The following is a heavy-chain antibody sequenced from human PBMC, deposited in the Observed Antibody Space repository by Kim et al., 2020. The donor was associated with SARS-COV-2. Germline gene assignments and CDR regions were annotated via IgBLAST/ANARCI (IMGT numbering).Heavy chain of an antibody. J-gene: IGHJ6*02. CDR3: ARVRGVTVLLGYYYYGMDV. Sequence: SETLSLTFAVYGGSFSGYYWSWIRQPPGKGLEWIGEINHSGSTNYNPSLKSRVTISVDTSKNQFSLKLSSVTAADTAVYYCARVRGVTVLLGYYYYGMDVWGQGTTVTVSS. D-gene: IGHD3-10*01. V-gene: IGHV4-34*01. CDR1: GGSFSGYY. CDR2: INHSGST.